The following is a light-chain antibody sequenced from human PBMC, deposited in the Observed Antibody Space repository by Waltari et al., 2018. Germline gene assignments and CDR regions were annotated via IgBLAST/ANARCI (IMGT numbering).Light chain of an antibody. V-gene: IGLV1-40*01. Sequence: QSVLTQPPSVSGAPGQRVTISCTGRSSNTGAGYDVHWYQKFPGPAPTVLIYANNNRPSGVPDRFSGSKSDTAASLAITGLQAEDEADYYCQSYDGNLSDVIFGGGTKLTVL. CDR3: QSYDGNLSDVI. CDR1: SSNTGAGYD. J-gene: IGLJ2*01. CDR2: ANN.